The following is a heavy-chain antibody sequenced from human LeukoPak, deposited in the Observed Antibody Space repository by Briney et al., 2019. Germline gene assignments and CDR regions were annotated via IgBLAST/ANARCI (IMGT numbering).Heavy chain of an antibody. CDR2: IYTSGST. Sequence: SETLSLTCTVSGGSISSYYWSWIRQPAGKGLEWIGRIYTSGSTNYSPSLKSRVTISIDTSKNQFSLKLRSATAADTAVYYCARDPTIYGDPSGPDAFDIWGQGTMVTVSS. CDR1: GGSISSYY. J-gene: IGHJ3*02. D-gene: IGHD4-17*01. V-gene: IGHV4-4*07. CDR3: ARDPTIYGDPSGPDAFDI.